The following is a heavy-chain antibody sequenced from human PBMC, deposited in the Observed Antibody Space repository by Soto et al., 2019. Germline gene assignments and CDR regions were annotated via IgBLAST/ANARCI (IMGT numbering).Heavy chain of an antibody. J-gene: IGHJ6*02. CDR3: ARDQDGSIFRNYYYGLDV. D-gene: IGHD3-3*01. Sequence: VGSPRLSCAASGFTFSSYGMHWVRQAPGKGLEWVAFIWYDGSNRYYPDSVKGRFAISRDNSQNTLHLQMNSLRAEDTAVYYCARDQDGSIFRNYYYGLDVWGQGTTVNVSS. V-gene: IGHV3-33*01. CDR1: GFTFSSYG. CDR2: IWYDGSNR.